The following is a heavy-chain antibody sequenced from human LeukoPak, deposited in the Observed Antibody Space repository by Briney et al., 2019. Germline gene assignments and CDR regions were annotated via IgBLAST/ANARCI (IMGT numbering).Heavy chain of an antibody. CDR2: IKQDGSEK. D-gene: IGHD1-1*01. Sequence: GGSLRLSCAASGFTFSNYWMTWVRQAPGKGLEWVANIKQDGSEKYYVDSVKGRFTISRDNAKNSLYLQMNSLRAEDTAVYYCARSTTGTPDYWGQGTLVTVSS. CDR1: GFTFSNYW. J-gene: IGHJ4*02. CDR3: ARSTTGTPDY. V-gene: IGHV3-7*01.